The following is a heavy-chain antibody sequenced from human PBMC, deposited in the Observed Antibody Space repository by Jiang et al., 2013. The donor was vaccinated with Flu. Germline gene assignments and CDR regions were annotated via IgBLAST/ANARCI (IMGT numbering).Heavy chain of an antibody. D-gene: IGHD6-13*01. CDR3: ARNEGIAADPPLYYFDY. CDR2: IIPIFGTA. CDR1: GGTFSSYA. V-gene: IGHV1-69*01. J-gene: IGHJ4*02. Sequence: GAEVKKPGSSVKVSCKASGGTFSSYAISWVRQAPGQGLEWMGGIIPIFGTANYAQKFQGRVTITADESTSTAYMELSSLRSEDTAVYYCARNEGIAADPPLYYFDYWGQGTLVTVSS.